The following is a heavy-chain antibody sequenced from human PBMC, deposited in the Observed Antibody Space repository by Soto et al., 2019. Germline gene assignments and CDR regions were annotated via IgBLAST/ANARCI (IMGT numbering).Heavy chain of an antibody. CDR1: GFTFTRYS. V-gene: IGHV3-21*06. CDR2: ISSTTNYI. J-gene: IGHJ4*02. Sequence: XGSLRLSCAASGFTFTRYSMNWVRQAPGKGLEWVSSISSTTNYIYYGDSMKGRFTISRDNAKNSLYLEMNSLRAEDTAVYYCARESEDLTSNFDYWGQGTLVTVSS. CDR3: ARESEDLTSNFDY.